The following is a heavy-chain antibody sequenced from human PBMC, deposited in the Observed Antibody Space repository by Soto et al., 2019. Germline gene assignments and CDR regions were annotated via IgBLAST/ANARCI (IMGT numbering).Heavy chain of an antibody. D-gene: IGHD3-10*01. CDR1: GFTFDDFA. CDR3: VKVNRADRGAFDH. Sequence: EVQLVESGGGLVQPGRSLRLSCAASGFTFDDFAMHWVRQAPGEGLEWVSGIKWNSGMIGYADSVKGRFTISRDNGTDSLALLMNSLRPGDTAMYFCVKVNRADRGAFDHWGEGTLVSVS. CDR2: IKWNSGMI. V-gene: IGHV3-9*01. J-gene: IGHJ5*02.